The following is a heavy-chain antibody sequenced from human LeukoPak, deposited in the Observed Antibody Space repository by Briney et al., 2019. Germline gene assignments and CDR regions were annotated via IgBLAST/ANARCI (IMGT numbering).Heavy chain of an antibody. J-gene: IGHJ5*02. D-gene: IGHD6-19*01. CDR2: IYPRDSDT. Sequence: GESLKISCKGSRYTFATYWIGWVRQMPGRGLEWIGIIYPRDSDTRYSPSFQGQVTISADKSISTAYLQWSSLKASDTAIYFCARLWSGVAGGWFDPWGQGTLVTVPS. V-gene: IGHV5-51*01. CDR1: RYTFATYW. CDR3: ARLWSGVAGGWFDP.